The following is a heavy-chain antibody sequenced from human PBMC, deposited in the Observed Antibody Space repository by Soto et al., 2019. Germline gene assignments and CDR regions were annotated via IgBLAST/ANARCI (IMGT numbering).Heavy chain of an antibody. V-gene: IGHV3-33*01. D-gene: IGHD3-22*01. Sequence: GGSLRLSCAAPGFTFSSYGMHWVRQAPCKGLEWVAVIWYDGSNKYYADSVKGRFPISRENSKNTLYLQMNSLRAEDTAVYYCATIVVDAFDIWGQGTMVPVSS. CDR1: GFTFSSYG. J-gene: IGHJ3*02. CDR3: ATIVVDAFDI. CDR2: IWYDGSNK.